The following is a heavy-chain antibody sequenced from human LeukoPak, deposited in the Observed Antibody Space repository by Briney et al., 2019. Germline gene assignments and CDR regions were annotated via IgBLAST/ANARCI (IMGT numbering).Heavy chain of an antibody. CDR3: ATARIKLPSSPFDY. J-gene: IGHJ4*02. CDR1: GGSFSGYY. CDR2: INHSGST. Sequence: SETLSLTCAVYGGSFSGYYWSWIRQPPGKGLEWIGEINHSGSTNYNPSLKSRVTISVDTSENQVSLKLTSVTAADTAVYYCATARIKLPSSPFDYWGQGALVTVSS. V-gene: IGHV4-34*01. D-gene: IGHD2-15*01.